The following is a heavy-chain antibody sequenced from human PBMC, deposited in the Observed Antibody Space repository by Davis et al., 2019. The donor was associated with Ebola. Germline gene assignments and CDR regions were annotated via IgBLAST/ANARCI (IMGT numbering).Heavy chain of an antibody. V-gene: IGHV1-69*13. D-gene: IGHD5-12*01. CDR1: GGTFSSYA. CDR3: AREGNSGYDYWWFDP. Sequence: SVKVSCKASGGTFSSYAISWVRQAPGQGLEWMGGIIPIFGTANYAQKFQGRVTITADESTSTAYMELSSLRSEDTAVYYCAREGNSGYDYWWFDPWGQGTLITVSS. CDR2: IIPIFGTA. J-gene: IGHJ5*02.